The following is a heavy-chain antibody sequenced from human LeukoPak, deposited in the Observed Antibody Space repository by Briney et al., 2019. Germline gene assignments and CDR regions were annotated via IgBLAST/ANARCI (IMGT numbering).Heavy chain of an antibody. Sequence: PGGSLRLSCAASGFTFSSYGMHWVRQAPGKGLEWVAFIRYDGSNKYYADSVKGRFTISRDNSKNTLYLQMNSLRAEDTAVYYCAKDWDYYGSGGDCYFDYWGQGTLVTVSS. CDR2: IRYDGSNK. D-gene: IGHD3-10*01. J-gene: IGHJ4*02. CDR1: GFTFSSYG. V-gene: IGHV3-30*02. CDR3: AKDWDYYGSGGDCYFDY.